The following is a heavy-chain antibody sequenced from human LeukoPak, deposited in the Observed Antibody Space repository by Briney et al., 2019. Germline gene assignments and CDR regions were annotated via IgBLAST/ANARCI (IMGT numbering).Heavy chain of an antibody. Sequence: PGGSLRLSCAASGFTFSSYLMSWVRQAPGKGLEHVSGIIGSGGSTYHADSVKGRFTISRDNSKNTLYLQMNNLRADDTAVYYCAKAVGSGCYVFDYWGQGTLVTVSS. CDR1: GFTFSSYL. V-gene: IGHV3-23*01. D-gene: IGHD1-26*01. J-gene: IGHJ4*02. CDR2: IIGSGGST. CDR3: AKAVGSGCYVFDY.